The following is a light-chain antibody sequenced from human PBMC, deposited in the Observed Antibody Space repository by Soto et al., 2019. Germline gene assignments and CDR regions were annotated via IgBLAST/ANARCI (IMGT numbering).Light chain of an antibody. CDR2: SAS. CDR3: QQYNSYST. CDR1: QGISKW. V-gene: IGKV1-16*01. Sequence: DIQMTQSPSSVSASVVDRVTITCRASQGISKWLAWYQQKPGKGPNLLIYSASTLQRGVPSRFSGSGSGTEFTLTISSLQPDDFATYYCQQYNSYSTFGQGTKVDIK. J-gene: IGKJ1*01.